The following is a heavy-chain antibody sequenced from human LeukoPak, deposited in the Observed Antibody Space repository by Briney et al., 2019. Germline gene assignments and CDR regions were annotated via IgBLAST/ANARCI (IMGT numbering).Heavy chain of an antibody. Sequence: KASETLSLTCTVSGGSISSYYWSWIRQPAGKGLEWIGRIYTSGSTNYNPSLKSRVTMSVDTSKNQFSLKLCSVPGADTVLYYCAGGTYYDSSGYSNWGQGTLVTVSS. CDR2: IYTSGST. CDR1: GGSISSYY. D-gene: IGHD3-22*01. J-gene: IGHJ4*02. V-gene: IGHV4-4*07. CDR3: AGGTYYDSSGYSN.